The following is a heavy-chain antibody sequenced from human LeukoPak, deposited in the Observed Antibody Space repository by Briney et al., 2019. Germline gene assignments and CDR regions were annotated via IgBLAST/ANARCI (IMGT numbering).Heavy chain of an antibody. J-gene: IGHJ6*03. Sequence: SETLSLTCTVSGYSISSGYYWGWIRQPPGKGLEWIGSIYHSGSTYYNPSLKSRVTISVDTSKNQFSLKLSSVTAADTAVYYCARQRSSLFMDVWGKGTTVTVSS. V-gene: IGHV4-38-2*02. CDR2: IYHSGST. D-gene: IGHD6-13*01. CDR3: ARQRSSLFMDV. CDR1: GYSISSGYY.